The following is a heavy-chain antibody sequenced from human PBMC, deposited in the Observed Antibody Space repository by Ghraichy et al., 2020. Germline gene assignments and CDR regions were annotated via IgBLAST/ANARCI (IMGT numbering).Heavy chain of an antibody. D-gene: IGHD3-3*01. J-gene: IGHJ5*02. CDR2: IYYSGSS. V-gene: IGHV4-39*01. CDR3: ARQVPSTIFYNWFDP. CDR1: GGSISSSSHY. Sequence: SETLSLTCTVSGGSISSSSHYWGWIRQPPGKGLEWIGSIYYSGSSYHNPSLKSRVSISVDTSKNQFSLKLTSVTAADTAVYYCARQVPSTIFYNWFDPWGQGTLVTVSS.